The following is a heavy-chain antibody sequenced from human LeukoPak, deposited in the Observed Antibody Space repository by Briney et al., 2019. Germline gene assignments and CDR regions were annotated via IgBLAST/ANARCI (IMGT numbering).Heavy chain of an antibody. J-gene: IGHJ4*02. D-gene: IGHD3-22*01. V-gene: IGHV4-4*02. CDR3: ARAGQDYYDSSGYYYLSYIDY. Sequence: SGTLSLTCAVSGGSISSSNWWSWVRQPPGKGLEWIGEIYHSGSTNYNPSLKSRVTISVDKSKNQFSLKLSSVTAADTAVYYCARAGQDYYDSSGYYYLSYIDYWGQGTLVTVSS. CDR1: GGSISSSNW. CDR2: IYHSGST.